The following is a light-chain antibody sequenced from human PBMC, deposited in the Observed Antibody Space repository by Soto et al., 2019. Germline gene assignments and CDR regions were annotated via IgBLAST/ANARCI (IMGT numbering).Light chain of an antibody. V-gene: IGLV2-8*01. CDR1: SSDIGGYNF. CDR3: SSFAGSSRDV. Sequence: QSALTQPPSASGSPGQSVTISCTGTSSDIGGYNFVSWYQQHPGKAPKLMIFEVDKRPSGVPDRFSGSKSGNTASLTVSGLQAEDEADYYCSSFAGSSRDVFGTGTKVTVL. CDR2: EVD. J-gene: IGLJ1*01.